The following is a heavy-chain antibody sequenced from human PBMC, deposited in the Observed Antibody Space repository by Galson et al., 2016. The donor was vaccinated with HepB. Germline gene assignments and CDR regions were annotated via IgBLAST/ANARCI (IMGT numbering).Heavy chain of an antibody. CDR3: ARASGIRGIKGAMDV. V-gene: IGHV3-53*01. J-gene: IGHJ6*02. CDR2: IHDDGST. D-gene: IGHD3-10*01. Sequence: LRLSCAASGFSVSNNYMSWVRQAPGKGLECVSVIHDDGSTNYADSVMGRFTISRDNSKNTLYLEMNSLRAEDVAVYYCARASGIRGIKGAMDVWGQGTTVSVSS. CDR1: GFSVSNNY.